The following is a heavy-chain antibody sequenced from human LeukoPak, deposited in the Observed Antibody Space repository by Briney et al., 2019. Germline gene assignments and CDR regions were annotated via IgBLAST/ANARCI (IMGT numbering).Heavy chain of an antibody. D-gene: IGHD3-22*01. CDR3: ARDSVTYYYDSSGYLGY. V-gene: IGHV3-30-3*01. Sequence: GGSLRLSCAASGFTFSSYAMHWARQAPGKGLEWVAVISYDGSNKYYADSVKGRFTISRDNSKNTLYLQMNSLRAEDTAVYYCARDSVTYYYDSSGYLGYWGQGTLVTVSS. CDR1: GFTFSSYA. J-gene: IGHJ4*02. CDR2: ISYDGSNK.